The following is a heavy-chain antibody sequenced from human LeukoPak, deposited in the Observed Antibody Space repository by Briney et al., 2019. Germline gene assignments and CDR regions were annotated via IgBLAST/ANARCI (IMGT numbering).Heavy chain of an antibody. V-gene: IGHV1-18*01. CDR1: GYTFTSYG. CDR3: ATPGDYYDRSGYYSFQH. D-gene: IGHD3-22*01. Sequence: ASVKVSCKASGYTFTSYGISWVRQAPGQGLEWMGWISAYNGNTNYAQKLQGRVTMTTDTSTSTAYMELRSLRSDDTAVYYCATPGDYYDRSGYYSFQHWGQGTLVTVSS. CDR2: ISAYNGNT. J-gene: IGHJ1*01.